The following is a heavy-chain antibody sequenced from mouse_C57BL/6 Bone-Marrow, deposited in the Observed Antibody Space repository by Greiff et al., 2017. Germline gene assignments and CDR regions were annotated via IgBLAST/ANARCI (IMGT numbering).Heavy chain of an antibody. CDR3: TSVDYDGSSLYYFDY. CDR2: IDPETGGT. D-gene: IGHD1-1*01. V-gene: IGHV1-15*01. Sequence: VQLQQSGAELVRPGASVTLSCKASGYTFTDYEMHWVKQTPVHGLEWIGAIDPETGGTAYKQKFKGKAILTADKSSSTAYMELRSLTSEDSAVYYCTSVDYDGSSLYYFDYWGQGTTLTVSS. J-gene: IGHJ2*01. CDR1: GYTFTDYE.